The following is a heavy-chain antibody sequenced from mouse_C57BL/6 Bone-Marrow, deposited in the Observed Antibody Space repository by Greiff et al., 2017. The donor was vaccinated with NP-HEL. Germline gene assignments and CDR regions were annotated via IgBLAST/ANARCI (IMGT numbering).Heavy chain of an antibody. CDR2: ISDGGSYT. CDR1: GFTFSSYA. V-gene: IGHV5-4*03. CDR3: ARHPAYYSNYGAMDY. J-gene: IGHJ4*01. Sequence: EVKLVESGGGLVKPGGSLKLSCAASGFTFSSYAMSWVRQTPEKRLEWVATISDGGSYTYYPDNVKGRFTISRDNAKNNLYLQMSSLRSDDTALYYCARHPAYYSNYGAMDYWGQGTSVTVSS. D-gene: IGHD2-5*01.